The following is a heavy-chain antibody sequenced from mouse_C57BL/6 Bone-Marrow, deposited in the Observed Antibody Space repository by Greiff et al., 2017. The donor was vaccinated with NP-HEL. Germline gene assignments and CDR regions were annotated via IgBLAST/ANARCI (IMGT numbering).Heavy chain of an antibody. CDR3: ARSTTVEGDY. V-gene: IGHV1-59*01. Sequence: QVQLQQPGAELVRPGTSVKLSCKASGYTFTSYWMHWVKQRPGQGLVWIGVIDPSDSYTNYNQKFKGKATLTVDTSSSTAYMQLSSLTSEDSAVDYCARSTTVEGDYWGQGTTLTVSS. CDR1: GYTFTSYW. CDR2: IDPSDSYT. J-gene: IGHJ2*01. D-gene: IGHD1-1*01.